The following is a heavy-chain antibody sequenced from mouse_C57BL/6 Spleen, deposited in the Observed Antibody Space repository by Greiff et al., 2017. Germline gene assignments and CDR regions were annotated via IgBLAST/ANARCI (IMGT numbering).Heavy chain of an antibody. CDR3: ARWGLPSMDY. Sequence: VQLQQSGPELVKPGASVKISCKASGYAFSSSWMNWVKQRPGKGLEWIGRIYPGDGDTNYNGKFKGKATLTADKSSSTAYMQLSSLTSKDSAVYFCARWGLPSMDYWGQGTSVTVSS. J-gene: IGHJ4*01. CDR2: IYPGDGDT. D-gene: IGHD2-4*01. V-gene: IGHV1-82*01. CDR1: GYAFSSSW.